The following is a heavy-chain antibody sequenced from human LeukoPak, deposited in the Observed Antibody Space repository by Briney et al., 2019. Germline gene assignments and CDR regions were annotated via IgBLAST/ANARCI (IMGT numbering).Heavy chain of an antibody. CDR3: AKDGDATSWYVAYFSH. D-gene: IGHD2-2*01. CDR2: ISSGGENA. Sequence: QPGGSLRLSCVASGFTFSPYGMHWVRQAPGKGLEWVAVISSGGENAFYADSVQGRFTVSRDNSRNTVYLQLDRLRVEDTAVYYCAKDGDATSWYVAYFSHWGLGTLVTVSA. J-gene: IGHJ1*01. CDR1: GFTFSPYG. V-gene: IGHV3-30*18.